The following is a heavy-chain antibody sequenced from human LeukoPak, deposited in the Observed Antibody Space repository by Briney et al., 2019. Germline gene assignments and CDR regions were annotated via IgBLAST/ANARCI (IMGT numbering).Heavy chain of an antibody. V-gene: IGHV2-5*01. CDR1: GFSLSTSGVG. Sequence: SGPTLVKPTQTLTLTCTFSGFSLSTSGVGVGWIRQPPGKALEWLALIYWNDDKRYSPSLKSRLTITKDTSKNQVVLTMTNMAPVDTATYYCAHRRTNYYDFWSVYYFDYWGQGTLVTVSS. CDR2: IYWNDDK. D-gene: IGHD3-3*01. CDR3: AHRRTNYYDFWSVYYFDY. J-gene: IGHJ4*02.